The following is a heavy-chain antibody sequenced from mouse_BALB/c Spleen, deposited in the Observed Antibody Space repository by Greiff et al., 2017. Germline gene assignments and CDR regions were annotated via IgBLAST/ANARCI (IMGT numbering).Heavy chain of an antibody. CDR1: GFTFSSYT. J-gene: IGHJ4*01. D-gene: IGHD3-3*01. Sequence: DVKLVESGGGLVQPGGSLKLSCAASGFTFSSYTMSWVRQTPEKRLEWVAYISNGGGSTYYPDTVKGRFTISRDNAKNTLYLQMSSLKSEDTAMYYCARSGTRAMDYWGQGTSVTVSS. V-gene: IGHV5-12-2*01. CDR2: ISNGGGST. CDR3: ARSGTRAMDY.